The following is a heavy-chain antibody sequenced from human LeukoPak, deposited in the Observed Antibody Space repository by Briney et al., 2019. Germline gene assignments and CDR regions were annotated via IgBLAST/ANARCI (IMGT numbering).Heavy chain of an antibody. Sequence: SVKVSCKASGGTFSSYAISWVRQAPGQGLEWMGRIIPIFGTANYAQKFQGRVTITTDESTSTAYMELSSLRSEDTAVYYCARADTEYSSGWYPIDYRGQGTLVTVSS. CDR3: ARADTEYSSGWYPIDY. V-gene: IGHV1-69*05. CDR1: GGTFSSYA. J-gene: IGHJ4*02. D-gene: IGHD6-19*01. CDR2: IIPIFGTA.